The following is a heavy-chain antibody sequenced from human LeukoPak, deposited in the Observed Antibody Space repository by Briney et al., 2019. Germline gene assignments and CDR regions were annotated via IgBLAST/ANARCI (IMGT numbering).Heavy chain of an antibody. J-gene: IGHJ4*02. Sequence: VSVKVSCKASGYTFTGYYMHWVRQAPGQGLEWMGWINPNSGGTNYAQKFQGRVTMTRDTSISTAYMELSRLRSDDTAVYYCARAPHDSSGFYVYWGQGTLVTVPS. D-gene: IGHD3-22*01. CDR2: INPNSGGT. CDR3: ARAPHDSSGFYVY. CDR1: GYTFTGYY. V-gene: IGHV1-2*02.